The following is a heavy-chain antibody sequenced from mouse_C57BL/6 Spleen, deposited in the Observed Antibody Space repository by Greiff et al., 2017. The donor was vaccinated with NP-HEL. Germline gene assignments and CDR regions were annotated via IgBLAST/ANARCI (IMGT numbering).Heavy chain of an antibody. J-gene: IGHJ2*01. Sequence: QVQLQQSGAELVRPGTSVKVSCKASGYAFTNYLIEWVKQRPGQGLEWIGVINPGSGGTNYNEKFKGKATLTADKSSSTAYMQLSSLTSEDSAVYFCARMAPLLRGGFDYWGQGTTLTVSS. CDR2: INPGSGGT. V-gene: IGHV1-54*01. D-gene: IGHD1-1*01. CDR1: GYAFTNYL. CDR3: ARMAPLLRGGFDY.